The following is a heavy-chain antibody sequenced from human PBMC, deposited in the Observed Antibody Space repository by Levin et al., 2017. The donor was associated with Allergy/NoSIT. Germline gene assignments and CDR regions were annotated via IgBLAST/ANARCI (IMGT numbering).Heavy chain of an antibody. Sequence: GESLKISCAASGFTFSSYAMSWVRQAPGKGLEWVSAISGSGGSTYYADSVKGRFTISRDNSKNTLYLQMNSLRAEDTAVYYCAKGGWYGGYYFDYWGQGTLVTVSS. D-gene: IGHD6-19*01. CDR2: ISGSGGST. CDR1: GFTFSSYA. CDR3: AKGGWYGGYYFDY. V-gene: IGHV3-23*01. J-gene: IGHJ4*02.